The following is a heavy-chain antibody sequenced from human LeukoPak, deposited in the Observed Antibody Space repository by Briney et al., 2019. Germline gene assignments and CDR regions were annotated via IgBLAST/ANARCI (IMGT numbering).Heavy chain of an antibody. CDR3: AKERAGYTNPYYFDY. J-gene: IGHJ4*02. Sequence: GGSLRLSCAASGFTFSTYGMRWVRQAQGRGREWVSTIRGSGANTYYADSVRGRFTISREHSKNTLYLHMNSLRAEDPAVYYCAKERAGYTNPYYFDYWGQGTLVTVSS. V-gene: IGHV3-23*01. D-gene: IGHD3-16*02. CDR2: IRGSGANT. CDR1: GFTFSTYG.